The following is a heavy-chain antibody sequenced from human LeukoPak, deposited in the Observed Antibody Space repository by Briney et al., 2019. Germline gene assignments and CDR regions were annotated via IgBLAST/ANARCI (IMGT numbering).Heavy chain of an antibody. CDR3: ARDGNGNDYVWGSYRSAFDS. CDR1: GYTFTGYY. Sequence: ASVKVSCKASGYTFTGYYMHWVRQAPGQGLEWMGWINPNSGGTNYAQKFQGRVTMTRDTSISTAYMELSRLRSDDTAVYYCARDGNGNDYVWGSYRSAFDSWGQGTLVTVSS. D-gene: IGHD3-16*02. J-gene: IGHJ4*02. V-gene: IGHV1-2*02. CDR2: INPNSGGT.